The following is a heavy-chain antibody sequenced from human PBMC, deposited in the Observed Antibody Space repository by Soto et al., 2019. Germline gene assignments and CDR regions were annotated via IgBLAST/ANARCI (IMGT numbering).Heavy chain of an antibody. J-gene: IGHJ3*02. D-gene: IGHD3-3*01. CDR1: GYTFTGYY. CDR3: ARSPPSTYDFWSGYYAPDAFDI. V-gene: IGHV1-2*04. Sequence: ASVKVSCKASGYTFTGYYMHWVRQAPGQGLEWMGWINPNSGGTNYAQKFQGWVTMTTDTSTSTAYMELRSLRSDDTAVYYCARSPPSTYDFWSGYYAPDAFDIWGQGTMVTVSS. CDR2: INPNSGGT.